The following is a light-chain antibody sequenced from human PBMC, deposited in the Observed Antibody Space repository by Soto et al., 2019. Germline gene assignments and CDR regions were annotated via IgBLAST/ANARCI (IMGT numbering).Light chain of an antibody. CDR2: TAS. CDR3: QQTTTFPLT. CDR1: QGISRW. Sequence: DIQMTQPPSSVSASVGDRVTITCRASQGISRWLAWYQQKPGKAPKLLIYTASSLQSGVPSRFSGSESGTDFTLTISSLQPEDFATYYCQQTTTFPLTFGGGTKVEIK. J-gene: IGKJ4*01. V-gene: IGKV1-12*01.